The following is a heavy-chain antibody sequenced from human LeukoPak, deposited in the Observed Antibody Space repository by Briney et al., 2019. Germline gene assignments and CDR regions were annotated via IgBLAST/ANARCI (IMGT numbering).Heavy chain of an antibody. CDR3: AREERRGITIFGVVIPARTNWFDP. CDR2: INHSGST. Sequence: ETLSLTCAVSGGSFSGYYWSWIRQPPGKGLEWIGEINHSGSTNYNPSLQSRVTISVDTSKNQVSMELSDVTDADTAVYYCAREERRGITIFGVVIPARTNWFDPWGQGTLVTVSS. D-gene: IGHD3-3*01. CDR1: GGSFSGYY. J-gene: IGHJ5*02. V-gene: IGHV4-34*01.